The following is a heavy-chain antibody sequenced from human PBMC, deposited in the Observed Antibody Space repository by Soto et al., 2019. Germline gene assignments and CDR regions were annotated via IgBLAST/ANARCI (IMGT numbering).Heavy chain of an antibody. D-gene: IGHD3-16*01. Sequence: HPVGSLRLSCAASGFTFSPYAMTWVRQAPGKWLEWVSSISGSGGNTNYADSVKGRFTVSRDNSKRTLSLQMNSLTEEDTAIYYCAKGLRRLLRTQYYYGLEVWGRGTTVTVSS. V-gene: IGHV3-23*01. CDR2: ISGSGGNT. CDR3: AKGLRRLLRTQYYYGLEV. J-gene: IGHJ6*02. CDR1: GFTFSPYA.